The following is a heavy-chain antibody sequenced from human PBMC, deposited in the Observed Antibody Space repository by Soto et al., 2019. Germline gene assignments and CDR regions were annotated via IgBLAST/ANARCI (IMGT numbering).Heavy chain of an antibody. CDR3: AKGLPMTTVTSSLYYYYGMDV. CDR2: IGGSGGNT. V-gene: IGHV3-23*01. J-gene: IGHJ6*02. D-gene: IGHD4-17*01. CDR1: GFTFSTYG. Sequence: EVRLLESGGGLVQPGGSLRLSCAASGFTFSTYGMSWVRQAPGKGLEWVSAIGGSGGNTYYADSVEGGFTISRDNSKSTLFLQMNSLRAEDTAVYYCAKGLPMTTVTSSLYYYYGMDVWGQGTTVTVSS.